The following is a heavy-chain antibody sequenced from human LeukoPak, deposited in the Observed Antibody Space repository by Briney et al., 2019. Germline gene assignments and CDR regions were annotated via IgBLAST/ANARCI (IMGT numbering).Heavy chain of an antibody. CDR2: IYYSGST. Sequence: SETLSLTCTVSGGSITSNTYYWGWIRQPPGKGLEWIGSIYYSGSTYYNSSLKSRVTISVDTSKNQFSLKLSSVTAADTAVYYCARGCVVVPAAQNWFDPWGQGTLVTVSS. CDR3: ARGCVVVPAAQNWFDP. J-gene: IGHJ5*02. D-gene: IGHD2-2*01. V-gene: IGHV4-39*07. CDR1: GGSITSNTYY.